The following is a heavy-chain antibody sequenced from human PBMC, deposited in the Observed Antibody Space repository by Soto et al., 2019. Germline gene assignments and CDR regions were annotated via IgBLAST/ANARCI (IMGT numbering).Heavy chain of an antibody. V-gene: IGHV4-61*01. Sequence: PSETLSLTCTVSGGSVSSGSYYWSWIRQPPGKGLEWIGYIYYSGSTNYNPSLKSRVTISVDTSKNQFSLKLSSVTAADTAVYYCASPRRGYSYGLLDYWGQGTLVTVSS. J-gene: IGHJ4*02. CDR1: GGSVSSGSYY. CDR3: ASPRRGYSYGLLDY. CDR2: IYYSGST. D-gene: IGHD5-18*01.